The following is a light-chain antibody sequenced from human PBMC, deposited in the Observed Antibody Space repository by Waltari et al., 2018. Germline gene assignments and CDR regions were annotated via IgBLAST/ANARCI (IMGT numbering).Light chain of an antibody. Sequence: EIVMTQSPATLSVSPGERATLSCRASQSVSSNLAWYQQKPGQAPRLLIYGASTRATGIPARFSGSGSGTEFTFTISSLQSEDFAVYYCQQYNNWPPCTFGQGTKLEIK. J-gene: IGKJ2*02. CDR1: QSVSSN. V-gene: IGKV3-15*01. CDR3: QQYNNWPPCT. CDR2: GAS.